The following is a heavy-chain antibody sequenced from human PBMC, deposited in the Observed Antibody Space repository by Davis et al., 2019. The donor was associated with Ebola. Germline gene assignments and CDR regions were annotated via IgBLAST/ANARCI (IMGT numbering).Heavy chain of an antibody. Sequence: GESLKISCAASGFTFDDYTMHWVRQAPGKGLEWVSLISGDGGSTYYADSVKGRFTIPRDNSKNTLYLQMNSLRAEDTAVYYCAKEGRYCSSTSCSGYYGMDVWGQGTTVTVSS. V-gene: IGHV3-43*02. CDR1: GFTFDDYT. CDR2: ISGDGGST. J-gene: IGHJ6*02. D-gene: IGHD2-2*01. CDR3: AKEGRYCSSTSCSGYYGMDV.